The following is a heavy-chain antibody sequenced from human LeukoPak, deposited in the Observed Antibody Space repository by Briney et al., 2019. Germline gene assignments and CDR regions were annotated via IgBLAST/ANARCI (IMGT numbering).Heavy chain of an antibody. CDR3: ARDWTTVTTTRFDP. CDR1: GGSISSYY. D-gene: IGHD4-17*01. Sequence: PSETLSLTCTISGGSISSYYWSWIRQPAGKGLEWIGRIYTSGSTNYNPSLKSRVTMSVDTSKNQFSLKLSSVTAADTAVYYCARDWTTVTTTRFDPWGQGTLVTVSS. J-gene: IGHJ5*02. CDR2: IYTSGST. V-gene: IGHV4-4*07.